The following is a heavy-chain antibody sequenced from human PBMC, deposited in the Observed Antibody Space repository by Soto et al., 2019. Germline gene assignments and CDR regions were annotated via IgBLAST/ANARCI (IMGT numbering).Heavy chain of an antibody. V-gene: IGHV4-30-2*01. CDR2: IYHSGST. CDR1: GGSISSGGYS. CDR3: ARAGVVGATALDY. J-gene: IGHJ4*02. Sequence: QLQLQEYGSGLVKPSQTLSLTCAVSGGSISSGGYSWSWIRQPPGKGLEWIGYIYHSGSTYYNPSLKSRVTISVDRSKNQFSLKLSSVTAADTAVYYCARAGVVGATALDYWGQGTLVTVSS. D-gene: IGHD1-26*01.